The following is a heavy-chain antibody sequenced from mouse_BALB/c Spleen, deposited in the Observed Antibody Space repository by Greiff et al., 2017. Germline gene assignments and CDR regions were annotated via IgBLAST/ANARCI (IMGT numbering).Heavy chain of an antibody. CDR1: GYTFTDHI. V-gene: IGHV1-11*01. CDR2: IYPVSGKT. D-gene: IGHD2-4*01. CDR3: GRGYYDYDYFDY. Sequence: QVQLKESGAELASPGASVTLSCKASGYTFTDHIMNWVKKRPGQGLEWIGRIYPVSGKTNYNQKFMGKATFSVDRSSSTVYMVLNSLTSEDPAVYYCGRGYYDYDYFDYWGEGTTLTVSA. J-gene: IGHJ2*01.